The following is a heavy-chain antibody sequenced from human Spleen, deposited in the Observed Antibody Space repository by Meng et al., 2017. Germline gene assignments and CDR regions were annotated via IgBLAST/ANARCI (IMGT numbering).Heavy chain of an antibody. CDR2: TNSDGSIT. Sequence: EVQLVESGGDLVPPGRFLGLSCGASGFTLVGHWVHWVRQVPGEGLSWVSRTNSDGSITNYAVSVRGRFTISRDDAKNTVYLQMNSLRVEDTAVYYCARDFGGWYDVWGQGTLVTVSS. J-gene: IGHJ5*02. CDR3: ARDFGGWYDV. CDR1: GFTLVGHW. D-gene: IGHD3-3*01. V-gene: IGHV3-74*01.